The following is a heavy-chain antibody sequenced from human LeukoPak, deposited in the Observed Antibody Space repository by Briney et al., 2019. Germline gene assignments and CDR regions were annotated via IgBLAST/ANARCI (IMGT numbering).Heavy chain of an antibody. V-gene: IGHV3-30*04. CDR3: ARDRRAGLRYFDWLTNYYYCGMDV. Sequence: GGSLRLSCAASGFTFSSYAMHLVRQAPGKGLEWVAVISYDGSNKYYADSVKGRFTISRDNSKNTLYPQMNSLRAEDTAVYYCARDRRAGLRYFDWLTNYYYCGMDVWGKGTTVTVSS. D-gene: IGHD3-9*01. J-gene: IGHJ6*04. CDR2: ISYDGSNK. CDR1: GFTFSSYA.